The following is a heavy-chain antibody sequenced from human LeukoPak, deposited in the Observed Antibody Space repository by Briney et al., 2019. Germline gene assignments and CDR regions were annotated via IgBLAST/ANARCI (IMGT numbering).Heavy chain of an antibody. CDR3: ARGRGGYWVDY. D-gene: IGHD2-8*02. J-gene: IGHJ4*02. CDR2: IGTSTSTI. CDR1: GFTFDDYS. V-gene: IGHV3-48*01. Sequence: GGSLRLSCAASGFTFDDYSMSWVRQAPGKGLEWVSYIGTSTSTIYQADSVKGRFTISRDNAKNSLYLQMNSLRAEDTAVYYCARGRGGYWVDYWGQGTLVTVSS.